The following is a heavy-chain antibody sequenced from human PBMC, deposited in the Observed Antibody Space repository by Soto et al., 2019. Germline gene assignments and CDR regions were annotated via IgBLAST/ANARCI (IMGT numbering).Heavy chain of an antibody. Sequence: GGSLRLSCAASGFSFRNYAMTWVRQAPGKGLGWVSGLSGSGTMRYYADSVRGRFIISRDNAKNTLFLQMDNLRVEDSAVYYCAKEAEENENVPIPGDNWGQGTTVTVYS. CDR3: AKEAEENENVPIPGDN. CDR2: LSGSGTMR. J-gene: IGHJ4*02. V-gene: IGHV3-23*01. CDR1: GFSFRNYA. D-gene: IGHD1-1*01.